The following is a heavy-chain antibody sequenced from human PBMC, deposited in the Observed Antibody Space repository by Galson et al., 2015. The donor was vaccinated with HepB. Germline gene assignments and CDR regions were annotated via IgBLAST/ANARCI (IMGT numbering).Heavy chain of an antibody. V-gene: IGHV3-30*18. CDR1: GFTFTTYA. CDR2: ISHGAGNE. D-gene: IGHD3-22*01. Sequence: SLRLSCAASGFTFTTYAINWVRQAPGKGLEWLAVISHGAGNEYYADSVRGRFTISRDNSRNTVYLQMNSLTTEDMAVYYCAKGRREYYWDSGGFSDWGQGTLVTVSS. CDR3: AKGRREYYWDSGGFSD. J-gene: IGHJ4*02.